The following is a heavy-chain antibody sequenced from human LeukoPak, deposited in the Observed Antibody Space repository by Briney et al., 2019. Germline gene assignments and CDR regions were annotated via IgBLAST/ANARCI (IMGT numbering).Heavy chain of an antibody. CDR3: ATAPTNHWYFDL. Sequence: ASVKVSCKVSGYTLTDISMHWVRQAPGKGLEWMGGFDPEADETIYAQKFQGRVTMTEDTSTDTAYMDLSSLRFEDTAVYYCATAPTNHWYFDLWGRGTLVTVSS. J-gene: IGHJ2*01. CDR1: GYTLTDIS. CDR2: FDPEADET. D-gene: IGHD1-26*01. V-gene: IGHV1-24*01.